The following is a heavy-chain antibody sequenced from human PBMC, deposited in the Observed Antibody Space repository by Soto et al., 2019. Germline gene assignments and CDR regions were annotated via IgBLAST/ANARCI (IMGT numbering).Heavy chain of an antibody. Sequence: QVQLVESGGGVVQPGRSLRLSCAASGFTFSSYGMHWVRQAPGKGLEWVAVISYDGSNKYYADSVKGRFTISRDNSKNTRYLQMNSLRAEDTAVYNCAKGHDYGDYRAGEFDYWGQGTLVTVSS. D-gene: IGHD4-17*01. CDR3: AKGHDYGDYRAGEFDY. J-gene: IGHJ4*02. CDR1: GFTFSSYG. V-gene: IGHV3-30*18. CDR2: ISYDGSNK.